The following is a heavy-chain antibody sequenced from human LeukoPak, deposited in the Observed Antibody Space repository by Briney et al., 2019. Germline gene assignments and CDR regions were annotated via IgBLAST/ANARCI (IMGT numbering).Heavy chain of an antibody. CDR3: ARGAYYFDY. Sequence: SETLSLTCTVSGGSISSSSYYWGWIRQPPGKGLEWIGSIYYSGSTYYNPSLKSRVTISVDTSKNQFSLKLSSVTAADTAVYYCARGAYYFDYWGQGTLVTVSS. CDR2: IYYSGST. V-gene: IGHV4-39*01. CDR1: GGSISSSSYY. J-gene: IGHJ4*02. D-gene: IGHD3-16*01.